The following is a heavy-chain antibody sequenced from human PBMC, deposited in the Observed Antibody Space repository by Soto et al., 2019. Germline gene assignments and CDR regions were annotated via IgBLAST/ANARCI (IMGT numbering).Heavy chain of an antibody. V-gene: IGHV1-46*01. J-gene: IGHJ3*02. D-gene: IGHD3-22*01. CDR1: GYTFTNYY. CDR2: INPNGGST. CDR3: ARVTSRPEAAARLFSPDAFEM. Sequence: QVQLVQSGAEVKKPGASVMVSCKASGYTFTNYYIHWVRQAPGQGLERMGIINPNGGSTTYKPKFQDRVVMTSDTSKSTVYMDLSGLRSEDTAVYYCARVTSRPEAAARLFSPDAFEMWGQGTKVTVSS.